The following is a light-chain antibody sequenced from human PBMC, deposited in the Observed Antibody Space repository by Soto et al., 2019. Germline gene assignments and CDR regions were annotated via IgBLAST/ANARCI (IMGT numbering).Light chain of an antibody. V-gene: IGKV1-39*01. CDR1: QSITNY. Sequence: DIQMTQSPSSLSAFVGDRVTITCRASQSITNYLNWYQQKPGRAPKLLIYAASRLQGGFPSRFSGSGSGTDFTLTFSSLQPEDSATYYCQQSYSTPRTFGQGTKVEIK. CDR3: QQSYSTPRT. CDR2: AAS. J-gene: IGKJ1*01.